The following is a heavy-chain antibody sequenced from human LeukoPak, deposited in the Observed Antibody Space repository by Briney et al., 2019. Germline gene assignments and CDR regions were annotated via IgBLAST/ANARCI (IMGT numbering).Heavy chain of an antibody. Sequence: GRSLRLSCAASGFTFSSHAMHWVRQAPGKGLEWVAVISYDESNKYSADSVKGRFTISRDNSRNTLYLEMNSLRTEDTAVYYCASRYCSSSNCLYWPLDYWGQGTLVTVSS. V-gene: IGHV3-30-3*01. CDR3: ASRYCSSSNCLYWPLDY. J-gene: IGHJ4*02. CDR1: GFTFSSHA. D-gene: IGHD2-2*01. CDR2: ISYDESNK.